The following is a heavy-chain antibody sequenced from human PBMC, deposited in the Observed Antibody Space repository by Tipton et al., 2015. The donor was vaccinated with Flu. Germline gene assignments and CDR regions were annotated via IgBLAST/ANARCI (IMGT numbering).Heavy chain of an antibody. D-gene: IGHD3-9*01. CDR1: GGSISSYTYY. J-gene: IGHJ5*02. V-gene: IGHV4-39*07. CDR3: AKEGSYNILTNYYNKGVDP. Sequence: LRLSCTVSGGSISSYTYYWGWFRQSPGTGLEWIGSIYYSGTTYYNPSLKSRVTMSIDTSKNQFSLKVTSVTAADTAVYYCAKEGSYNILTNYYNKGVDPWGQGTLAIVSS. CDR2: IYYSGTT.